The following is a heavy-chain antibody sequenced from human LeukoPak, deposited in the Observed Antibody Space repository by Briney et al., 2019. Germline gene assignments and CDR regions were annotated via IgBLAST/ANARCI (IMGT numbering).Heavy chain of an antibody. CDR1: GYTFTRND. Sequence: ASVKVSCKTSGYTFTRNDINWVRQATGQGLEWMGWMNPNSGNSGYAQKFQGRVTITRDNSISTAYMELNSLRAEDTAVYYCARSNSGSYGPDIWGQGTMVTVSS. D-gene: IGHD1-26*01. J-gene: IGHJ3*02. V-gene: IGHV1-8*03. CDR2: MNPNSGNS. CDR3: ARSNSGSYGPDI.